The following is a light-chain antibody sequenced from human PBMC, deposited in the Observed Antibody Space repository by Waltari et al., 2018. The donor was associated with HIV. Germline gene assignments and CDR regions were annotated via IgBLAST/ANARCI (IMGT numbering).Light chain of an antibody. CDR3: QQSYSPPWT. Sequence: DIQMTQSPSSLSASVGDRVTITCRASQKISNYLHWYHQKPGKAPNLLIYAATSFQSGVPSRFSGSGSVTDFTLTITSLQPEDFGTYYCQQSYSPPWTFGQGTKVEIK. J-gene: IGKJ1*01. V-gene: IGKV1-39*01. CDR2: AAT. CDR1: QKISNY.